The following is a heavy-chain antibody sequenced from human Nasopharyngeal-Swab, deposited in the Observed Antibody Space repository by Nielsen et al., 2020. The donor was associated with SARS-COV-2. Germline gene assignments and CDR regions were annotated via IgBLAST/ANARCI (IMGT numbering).Heavy chain of an antibody. CDR1: GYSFTSYW. CDR2: IYPGDSDT. Sequence: GESLKISCKGSGYSFTSYWIGWVRQMPGKGLEWMGIIYPGDSDTRYSPSFQGQVTISADKSISNAYLQWSSLKASDTAMYYCARFTPPGRYYDFWFYYMDVWGKGTTVTVSS. D-gene: IGHD3-3*01. J-gene: IGHJ6*03. V-gene: IGHV5-51*01. CDR3: ARFTPPGRYYDFWFYYMDV.